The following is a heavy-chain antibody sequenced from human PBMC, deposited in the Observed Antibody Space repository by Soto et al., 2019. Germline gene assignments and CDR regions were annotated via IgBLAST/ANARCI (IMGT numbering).Heavy chain of an antibody. V-gene: IGHV3-72*01. D-gene: IGHD1-26*01. CDR3: VRRFDAYFNDY. CDR2: IKNKANGYTT. CDR1: GFSFSDHY. J-gene: IGHJ4*02. Sequence: DVHLVESGGGLVQPGGSLRLSCAASGFSFSDHYMDWVRQAPGKGLECVGRIKNKANGYTTEYAASVKGRFTISRDDSKNSLYLQMNSLNTEETALYYCVRRFDAYFNDYWGLGILVTVSS.